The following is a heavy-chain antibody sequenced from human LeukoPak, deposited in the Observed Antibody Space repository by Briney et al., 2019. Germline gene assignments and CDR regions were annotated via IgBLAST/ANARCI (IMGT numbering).Heavy chain of an antibody. V-gene: IGHV4-4*02. CDR1: GGSISSSNW. J-gene: IGHJ4*02. Sequence: SETLSLTCAVSGGSISSSNWWSWVRQPPGKGLEWIGEIYHSGSTNYNPSLKSRVTISVDTSKNQFSLKLSSVTAADTAVYYCARHLDTLFDYWGQGTLVTVSS. CDR2: IYHSGST. CDR3: ARHLDTLFDY. D-gene: IGHD2-2*02.